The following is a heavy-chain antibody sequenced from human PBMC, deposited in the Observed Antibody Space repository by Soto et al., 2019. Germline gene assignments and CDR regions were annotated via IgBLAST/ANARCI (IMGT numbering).Heavy chain of an antibody. CDR2: IHYSGRT. J-gene: IGHJ4*02. CDR3: VRVGVGIGNHFDS. V-gene: IGHV4-59*12. D-gene: IGHD1-26*01. CDR1: NGSISGFY. Sequence: PSETLSLTCSVSNGSISGFYWTWIRQPPGKILEWIGYIHYSGRTDYNPSRTSRATMSVDTSKNQFSLNLKSITAADTAVYYCVRVGVGIGNHFDSWGRGTLVTVSS.